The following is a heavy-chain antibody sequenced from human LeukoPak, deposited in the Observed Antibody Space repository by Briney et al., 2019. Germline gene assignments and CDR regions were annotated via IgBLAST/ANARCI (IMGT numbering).Heavy chain of an antibody. D-gene: IGHD2-2*01. Sequence: PSETLSLTCAVYGRSFSGYYWSWIRQPPGKGLEWIGEINHSGSTNYNPSLKSRVTISVDTSKNQFSLKLSSVTAADTAVYYCARGRCSSTSCPPVPDYWGQGTLVTVSS. CDR1: GRSFSGYY. J-gene: IGHJ4*02. CDR3: ARGRCSSTSCPPVPDY. V-gene: IGHV4-34*01. CDR2: INHSGST.